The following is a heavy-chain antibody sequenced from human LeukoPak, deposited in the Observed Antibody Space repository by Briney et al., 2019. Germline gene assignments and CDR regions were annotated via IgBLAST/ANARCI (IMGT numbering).Heavy chain of an antibody. V-gene: IGHV3-48*04. D-gene: IGHD1-26*01. CDR2: ISSSSTNI. J-gene: IGHJ4*02. CDR1: GFAFSYYS. CDR3: ARDSDGNFDY. Sequence: GGSLRLSCAASGFAFSYYSVNWVRQAPGKGLEWVSYISSSSTNIYYADSVRGRFTISRDNARNTLFLQMNGLRADDTAVYYCARDSDGNFDYWGQGTLVTVSS.